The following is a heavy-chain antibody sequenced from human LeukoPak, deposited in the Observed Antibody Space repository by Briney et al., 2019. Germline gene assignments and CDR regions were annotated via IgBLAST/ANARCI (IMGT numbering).Heavy chain of an antibody. CDR2: IKQDGGEK. J-gene: IGHJ4*02. V-gene: IGHV3-7*01. Sequence: PGGSLRLSCAASGFIFSSYWMNWVRQAPGKGLEWVANIKQDGGEKYYVDSVKGRFTISRDNAKSSLYLQMNSLRAEDTAVYYCAITPKVVTPSSWGQGTLVTVSS. D-gene: IGHD4-23*01. CDR1: GFIFSSYW. CDR3: AITPKVVTPSS.